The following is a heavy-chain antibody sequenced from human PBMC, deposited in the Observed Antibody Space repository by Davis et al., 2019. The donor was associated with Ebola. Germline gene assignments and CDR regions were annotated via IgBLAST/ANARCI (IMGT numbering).Heavy chain of an antibody. Sequence: PGGSLRLSCAASGFIFSSYVMSWVRQAPGKGLEWVSTVGLSADTYYADYVKGRFTISRDNSKNTLYLQMNSLRVEDTAIYYCAKDTSNIWFDIWGQGTMVTVSS. CDR3: AKDTSNIWFDI. CDR1: GFIFSSYV. J-gene: IGHJ3*02. D-gene: IGHD1-26*01. CDR2: VGLSADT. V-gene: IGHV3-23*01.